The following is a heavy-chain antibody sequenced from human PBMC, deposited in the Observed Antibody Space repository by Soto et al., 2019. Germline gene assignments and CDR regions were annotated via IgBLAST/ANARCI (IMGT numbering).Heavy chain of an antibody. CDR3: AKVFSGMIVVVIPYYFDY. J-gene: IGHJ4*02. Sequence: LRLSCAASGFTFSSYAMSWVRQAPGKGLEWVSAISGSGGSTYYADSVKGRFTISRDNSKNTLYLQMNSLRAEDTAVYYCAKVFSGMIVVVIPYYFDYWGQGTLVTVSS. CDR1: GFTFSSYA. CDR2: ISGSGGST. V-gene: IGHV3-23*01. D-gene: IGHD3-22*01.